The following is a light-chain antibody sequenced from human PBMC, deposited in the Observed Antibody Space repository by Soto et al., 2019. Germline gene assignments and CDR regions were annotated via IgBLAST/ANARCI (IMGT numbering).Light chain of an antibody. CDR3: AAWDGSLKGWV. Sequence: QSVLTQPPSASGTPGQRVTVSRSGSNSNIGTNSMNWYQQLPGTAPKLLIHSNNQRPSGVPDRFSGSKSGTSASLAINGLQSEDEADYYCAAWDGSLKGWVFGGGTKLTVL. CDR2: SNN. V-gene: IGLV1-44*01. CDR1: NSNIGTNS. J-gene: IGLJ3*02.